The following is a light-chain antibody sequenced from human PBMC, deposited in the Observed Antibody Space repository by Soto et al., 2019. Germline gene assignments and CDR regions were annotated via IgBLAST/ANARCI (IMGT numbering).Light chain of an antibody. J-gene: IGKJ3*01. V-gene: IGKV1-39*01. CDR3: QQSYSTRVT. Sequence: DIQMTQSPSSLSASVGDRVTITCRASQSISSYLNWYQQKPGKAPKLLIYAASSLQSGVPSRFSGSGSGTDFTLNISSLQPEDFATYYCQQSYSTRVTFGHGTKVVIK. CDR2: AAS. CDR1: QSISSY.